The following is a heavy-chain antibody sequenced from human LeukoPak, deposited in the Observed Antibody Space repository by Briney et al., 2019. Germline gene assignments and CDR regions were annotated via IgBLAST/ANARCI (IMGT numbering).Heavy chain of an antibody. CDR1: GGSISSYY. V-gene: IGHV4-59*01. D-gene: IGHD4-23*01. Sequence: SETLSLTCTVSGGSISSYYWSWIRQPPGKGLEWIGYIYYSGSTNYNPSLKSRVTISVDTSKDQFSLKLSSVTAADTAVYYCARAYYGGNPDYWGQGTLVTVSS. CDR2: IYYSGST. CDR3: ARAYYGGNPDY. J-gene: IGHJ4*02.